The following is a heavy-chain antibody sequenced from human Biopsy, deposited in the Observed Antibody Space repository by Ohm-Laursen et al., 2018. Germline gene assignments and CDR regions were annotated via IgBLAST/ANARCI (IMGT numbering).Heavy chain of an antibody. D-gene: IGHD2-2*01. CDR3: ARFIVPSLHCSNGVCPIRWFDP. Sequence: GTLSLTWTVYGGTYSGYYWSWIRQPPGKGLEWIGEVHHDGRANYNPSLKSRVTISGDMSKKQFSLKLSGVTAADTAVYYCARFIVPSLHCSNGVCPIRWFDPWGQGTLVTVSS. CDR1: GGTYSGYY. CDR2: VHHDGRA. J-gene: IGHJ5*02. V-gene: IGHV4-34*01.